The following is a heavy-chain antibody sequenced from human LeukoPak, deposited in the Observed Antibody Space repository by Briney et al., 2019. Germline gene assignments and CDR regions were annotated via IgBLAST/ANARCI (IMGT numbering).Heavy chain of an antibody. CDR2: IFYRGSP. CDR3: ATFCSSTSCSDAFDI. Sequence: PSETLSLTCTVSGGSIDGSTGHWGWIRQPPGKGLEWIGSIFYRGSPYYNPSLNSRVTISVDTSKNQFSLKLSSVTAADTAVYYCATFCSSTSCSDAFDIWGQGTMVTVSS. D-gene: IGHD2-2*01. CDR1: GGSIDGSTGH. J-gene: IGHJ3*02. V-gene: IGHV4-39*07.